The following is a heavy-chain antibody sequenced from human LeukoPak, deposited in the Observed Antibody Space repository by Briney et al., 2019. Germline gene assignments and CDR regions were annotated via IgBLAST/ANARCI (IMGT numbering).Heavy chain of an antibody. V-gene: IGHV3-74*01. CDR2: INGDGSST. J-gene: IGHJ4*02. CDR3: ARGSTSGWPDYFDY. D-gene: IGHD6-19*01. CDR1: GFTFGSSA. Sequence: TGGSLRLSCAASGFTFGSSAMSWVRQAPGKGLVWVSRINGDGSSTPYANSVKGRFTISRDNAKNTLYLQMHSLRADDTAVYYCARGSTSGWPDYFDYWGQGSVVTVSS.